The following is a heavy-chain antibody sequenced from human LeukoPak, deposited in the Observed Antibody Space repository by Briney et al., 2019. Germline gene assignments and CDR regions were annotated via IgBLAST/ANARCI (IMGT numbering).Heavy chain of an antibody. Sequence: TGGSLRLSCAASGFTFSSYSMNWVRQAPGKGLEWVSVIYSGGSTYYADSVKGRFTISRDNSKNTLYLQMNSLRAEDTAVYYCARGPSPAEPPYWGQGTLVTVSS. CDR3: ARGPSPAEPPY. J-gene: IGHJ4*02. V-gene: IGHV3-66*02. D-gene: IGHD2-2*01. CDR2: IYSGGST. CDR1: GFTFSSYS.